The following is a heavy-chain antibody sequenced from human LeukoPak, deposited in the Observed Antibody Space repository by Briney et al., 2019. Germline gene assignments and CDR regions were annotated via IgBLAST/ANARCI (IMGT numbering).Heavy chain of an antibody. J-gene: IGHJ4*02. CDR3: ARVLVVSGWTNSDY. CDR1: GFTFSSYG. Sequence: PGRSLRLSCAASGFTFSSYGMHWDRQAPGKALEWVSFIWYDRSNKYYADSVKGRFTISRDNSKNTLYLQMISLRAEDTAVYYCARVLVVSGWTNSDYWGQGTLVTVSS. V-gene: IGHV3-33*01. CDR2: IWYDRSNK. D-gene: IGHD6-19*01.